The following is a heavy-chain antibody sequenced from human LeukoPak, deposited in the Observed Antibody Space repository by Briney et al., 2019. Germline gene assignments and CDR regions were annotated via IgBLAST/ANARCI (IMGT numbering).Heavy chain of an antibody. V-gene: IGHV4-38-2*02. J-gene: IGHJ6*03. D-gene: IGHD5-18*01. CDR3: ARVPRKRGYSYGIRDPKVDYYYYYMDV. CDR2: IYHSGST. Sequence: PSETLSLTCTVSGYSISSGDYWGWIRQPPGKGLEWIGSIYHSGSTSYNPSLKSRVTISVDTSKNQFSLKLSSVTAADTAVYYCARVPRKRGYSYGIRDPKVDYYYYYMDVWGKGTTVTVSS. CDR1: GYSISSGDY.